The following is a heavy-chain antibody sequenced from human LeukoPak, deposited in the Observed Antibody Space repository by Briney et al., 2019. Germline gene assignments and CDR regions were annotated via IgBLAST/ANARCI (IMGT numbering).Heavy chain of an antibody. CDR3: ARNLLRYFDNWFDP. CDR2: INHSGST. D-gene: IGHD3-9*01. V-gene: IGHV4-39*07. Sequence: SETLSLTCTVSGGSISSSGHYWSWIRQPPGKGLEWIGEINHSGSTNYNPSLKSRVTISVDTSKNQFSLKLSSVTAADTAVYYCARNLLRYFDNWFDPWGQGTLVTVSS. J-gene: IGHJ5*02. CDR1: GGSISSSGHY.